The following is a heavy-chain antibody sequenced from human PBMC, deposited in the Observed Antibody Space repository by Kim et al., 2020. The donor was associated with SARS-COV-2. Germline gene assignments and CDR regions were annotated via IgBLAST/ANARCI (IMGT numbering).Heavy chain of an antibody. CDR1: GGSISSYY. CDR2: IYTSGST. V-gene: IGHV4-4*07. D-gene: IGHD6-19*01. J-gene: IGHJ4*02. CDR3: AGDGEGVNLPYSSGWPFDY. Sequence: SETLSLTCTVSGGSISSYYWSWIRQPAGKGLEWIGRIYTSGSTNYNPSLKSRVTMSVDTSKNQFSLKLRSVTAADTALYYCAGDGEGVNLPYSSGWPFDYWGQGTLVTVSS.